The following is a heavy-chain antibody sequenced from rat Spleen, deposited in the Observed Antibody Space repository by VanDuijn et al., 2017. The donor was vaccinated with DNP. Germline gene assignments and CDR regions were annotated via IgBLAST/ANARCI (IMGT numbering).Heavy chain of an antibody. D-gene: IGHD1-11*01. V-gene: IGHV5S13*01. CDR1: GLTFSYYG. CDR3: ATSRGGV. CDR2: IGTGGGNI. Sequence: EVQLVESGGGSVQPGRSLKLSCAASGLTFSYYGVAWVRQAPTKGLEWVAFIGTGGGNIFYRDSVKGRFTVSRDSTKNTQFLQMDSLRSEDTATYYCATSRGGVWGQGVMVTVSS. J-gene: IGHJ2*01.